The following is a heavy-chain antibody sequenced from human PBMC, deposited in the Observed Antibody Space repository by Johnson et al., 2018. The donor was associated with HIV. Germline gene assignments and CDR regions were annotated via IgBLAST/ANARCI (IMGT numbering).Heavy chain of an antibody. Sequence: QVQLVESGGGVVQPGRSLRLSCAASGHTFSSYGMHWVRQAPGKGLEWVAVISYDGSNKYYADSVKGRFTISRDNSKNTLYLHMNSLKIEDTGMYYCRSHGTTDAAFDIWGQGTMVTVSS. CDR2: ISYDGSNK. V-gene: IGHV3-30*03. CDR1: GHTFSSYG. D-gene: IGHD1-7*01. CDR3: RSHGTTDAAFDI. J-gene: IGHJ3*02.